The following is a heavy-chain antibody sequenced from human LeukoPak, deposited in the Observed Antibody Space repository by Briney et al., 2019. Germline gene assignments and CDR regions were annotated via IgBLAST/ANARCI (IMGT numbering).Heavy chain of an antibody. CDR3: ARRYYDSSGEFDY. CDR2: IYYSGST. D-gene: IGHD3-22*01. CDR1: GGSISSYY. V-gene: IGHV4-59*12. J-gene: IGHJ4*02. Sequence: SETLSLTCTVSGGSISSYYWSWIRQPPGKGLEWIVYIYYSGSTNYNPSLKSRVTISVDTSKNQFSLKLSSVTAADTAVYYCARRYYDSSGEFDYWGQGTLVTVSS.